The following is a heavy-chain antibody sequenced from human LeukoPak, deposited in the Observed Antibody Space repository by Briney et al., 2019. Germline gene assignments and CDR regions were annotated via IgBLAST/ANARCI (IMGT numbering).Heavy chain of an antibody. CDR2: IYYSGST. CDR1: GGSISSGGYY. D-gene: IGHD3-22*01. V-gene: IGHV4-31*03. CDR3: ASHYYDSSGYLRSGAFDI. Sequence: SQTLSLTCTVSGGSISSGGYYWSWIRQHPGKGLEWIGYIYYSGSTYYNPSLKGRVTISVDTSKNQFSLKLSSVTAADTAVYYCASHYYDSSGYLRSGAFDIWGQGAMVTVSS. J-gene: IGHJ3*02.